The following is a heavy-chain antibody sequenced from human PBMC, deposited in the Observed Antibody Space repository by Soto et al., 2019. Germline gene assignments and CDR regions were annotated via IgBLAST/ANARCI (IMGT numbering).Heavy chain of an antibody. V-gene: IGHV4-31*03. CDR1: GGSISSGGYY. CDR2: IHYSGST. CDR3: AIGYSRSYYYFDY. J-gene: IGHJ4*02. Sequence: QVQLQESGPGLVKPSQTLSLTCTVSGGSISSGGYYWSWIRQHPGKVLEWIGYIHYSGSTYYNPSLKSRVTISVDTSKNQFSLKLSSVTAADTAVYYCAIGYSRSYYYFDYWGQGTLVTVSS. D-gene: IGHD6-6*01.